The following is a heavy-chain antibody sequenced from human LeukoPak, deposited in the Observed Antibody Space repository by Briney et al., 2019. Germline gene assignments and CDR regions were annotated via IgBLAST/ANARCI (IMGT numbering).Heavy chain of an antibody. CDR3: ARGTYYYDSSGYYSGGLGY. D-gene: IGHD3-22*01. V-gene: IGHV3-30*04. J-gene: IGHJ4*02. CDR2: ISFDGSDK. CDR1: GFTFSNYA. Sequence: GRSLRLSCAASGFTFSNYAMHWVRQAQSKGLECVAVISFDGSDKYYADSVKGRFTISRDNSENTLYVQMNSLRAEDTAVYYCARGTYYYDSSGYYSGGLGYWGQGTLVTVSS.